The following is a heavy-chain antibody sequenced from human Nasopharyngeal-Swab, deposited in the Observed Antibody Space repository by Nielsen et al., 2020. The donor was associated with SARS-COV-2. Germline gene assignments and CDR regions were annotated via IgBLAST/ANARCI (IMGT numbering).Heavy chain of an antibody. V-gene: IGHV1-24*01. Sequence: ASVKVSCKVSGYTLTELSMHWVRQAPGKGIEWMGGFDPEDGETIYAQKFQGRVTMTEDTSTDTAYMELSSLRSEDTAVYYCATDLPVRRSEWELLQAPYYYYGMDVWGQGTTVTVSS. CDR2: FDPEDGET. CDR3: ATDLPVRRSEWELLQAPYYYYGMDV. D-gene: IGHD1-26*01. J-gene: IGHJ6*02. CDR1: GYTLTELS.